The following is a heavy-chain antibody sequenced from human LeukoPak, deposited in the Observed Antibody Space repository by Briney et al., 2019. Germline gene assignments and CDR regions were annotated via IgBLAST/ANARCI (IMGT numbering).Heavy chain of an antibody. J-gene: IGHJ5*02. V-gene: IGHV4-39*01. Sequence: PSETLSLTCTVSGGSISSSSYYWGWIRQPPGKGLEWIGSIYYSGSTYYNPSLKSRVTISVDTSKNQFSLKLSSVTAADTAVYYCARLGMTYSKWDNVGLVSMGKVEKLNWFDPWGHGTLVTVSS. CDR3: ARLGMTYSKWDNVGLVSMGKVEKLNWFDP. CDR1: GGSISSSSYY. CDR2: IYYSGST. D-gene: IGHD3/OR15-3a*01.